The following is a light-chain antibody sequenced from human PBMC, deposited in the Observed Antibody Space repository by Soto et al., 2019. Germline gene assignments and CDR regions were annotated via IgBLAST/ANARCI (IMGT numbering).Light chain of an antibody. J-gene: IGKJ5*01. CDR3: QQYNNWPIT. V-gene: IGKV3-15*01. CDR2: GAS. Sequence: ELVMTQSPATLSVSPGERVTLSCRSSQSVADNLAWFQQKPGQGPRLLIYGASTRATGIPARFSGSGSETDFTLTISRLRSEDSAVYHCQQYNNWPITFGQGTRLEIK. CDR1: QSVADN.